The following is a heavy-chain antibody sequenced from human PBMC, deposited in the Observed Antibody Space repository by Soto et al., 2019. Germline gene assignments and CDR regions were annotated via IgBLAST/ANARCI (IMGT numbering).Heavy chain of an antibody. D-gene: IGHD2-21*01. CDR2: TYYTGTT. V-gene: IGHV4-31*03. CDR3: ARDRVRRDNKPYGMDV. CDR1: GDPISSGGYF. J-gene: IGHJ6*02. Sequence: QVQLQESGPGLVQPSQTLSLTCTVSGDPISSGGYFWTWIRQHPGKGLEWIGNTYYTGTTYYNPSLKSRVSISVDTSKNQFSLKLTSVTAADTATYYCARDRVRRDNKPYGMDVWGQGTTVTVSS.